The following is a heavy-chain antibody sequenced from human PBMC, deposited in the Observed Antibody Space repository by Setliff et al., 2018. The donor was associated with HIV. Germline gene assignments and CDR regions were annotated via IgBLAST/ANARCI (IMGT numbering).Heavy chain of an antibody. J-gene: IGHJ4*02. CDR3: TRDRVATTSLLYYFDY. Sequence: PGGSLRLSCAASGFIFNKFALHWFRQAPGKGLEWVGFIRSKAYGGTTEYAASAKGRFTISRDDSKSIAYLQMNSLKAEDTAIYYCTRDRVATTSLLYYFDYWGQGILVTVSS. D-gene: IGHD5-12*01. CDR1: GFIFNKFA. CDR2: IRSKAYGGTT. V-gene: IGHV3-49*03.